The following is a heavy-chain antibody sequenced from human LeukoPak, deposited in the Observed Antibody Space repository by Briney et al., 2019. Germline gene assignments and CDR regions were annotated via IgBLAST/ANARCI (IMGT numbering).Heavy chain of an antibody. CDR1: GFTFSSYG. D-gene: IGHD1-26*01. CDR2: ISHDGSNK. J-gene: IGHJ6*02. V-gene: IGHV3-30*18. CDR3: AKDGPTNRIVGASTYYYYGMDV. Sequence: PGRSLRLSCAASGFTFSSYGMHWVRQAPGKGLEWVAVISHDGSNKYYADSVKGRFTISRDNSKNTLYLQMNSLRAEDTAVYYCAKDGPTNRIVGASTYYYYGMDVWGQGTTVTVSS.